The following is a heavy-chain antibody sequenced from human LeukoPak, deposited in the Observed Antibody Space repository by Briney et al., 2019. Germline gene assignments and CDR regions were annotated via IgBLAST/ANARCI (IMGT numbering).Heavy chain of an antibody. D-gene: IGHD2-8*02. CDR2: IFPRGGEI. CDR1: GFTFSSYA. CDR3: ATYRQVLLPFES. J-gene: IGHJ4*02. Sequence: GGSLRLSCAASGFTFSSYAMSWVRQTPGKGLGWVSSIFPRGGEIHYADSVRGRFTISRDNSKSTLSLQMNSLRAEDTAIYYCATYRQVLLPFESWGQGTLVTVSS. V-gene: IGHV3-23*01.